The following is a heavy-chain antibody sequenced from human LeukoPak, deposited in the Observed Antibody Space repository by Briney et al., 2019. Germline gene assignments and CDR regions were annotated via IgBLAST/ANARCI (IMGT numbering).Heavy chain of an antibody. V-gene: IGHV1-2*02. CDR1: GYTFTGYY. Sequence: GASVKVSCKASGYTFTGYYLHWVRQAPGQGLEWMGWINPNSGGTNYAQKFQGRVTMTRDTSISTAYMELSRLRSDDTAVYYCARGDSISWYSFHYWGQGPLVTVSS. CDR2: INPNSGGT. D-gene: IGHD6-13*01. CDR3: ARGDSISWYSFHY. J-gene: IGHJ4*02.